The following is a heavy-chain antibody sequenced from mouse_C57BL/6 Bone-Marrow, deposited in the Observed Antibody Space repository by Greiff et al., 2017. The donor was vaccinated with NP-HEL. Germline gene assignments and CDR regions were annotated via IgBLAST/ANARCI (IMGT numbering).Heavy chain of an antibody. Sequence: EVQLVESGPGLVKPSQSLSLTCSVTGYSITSGYYWNWIRQFPGNKLEWMGYISYDGSNNYNPSLKNRISITRDTSKNQFFLKLNSVTTEDTATYYCARGGGYDYFPFAYWGQGTLVTVSA. D-gene: IGHD2-4*01. CDR2: ISYDGSN. CDR1: GYSITSGYY. V-gene: IGHV3-6*01. J-gene: IGHJ3*01. CDR3: ARGGGYDYFPFAY.